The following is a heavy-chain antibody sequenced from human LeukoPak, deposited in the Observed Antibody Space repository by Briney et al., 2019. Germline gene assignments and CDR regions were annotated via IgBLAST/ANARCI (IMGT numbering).Heavy chain of an antibody. D-gene: IGHD3-22*01. CDR3: AGTWLQRGDAFDV. J-gene: IGHJ3*01. CDR1: GGSISSYY. Sequence: SETLSLTCTVSGGSISSYYWSWIRQPPGKGLEWIGYIYYSGSTNYNPSLKSRVTISVDTSKNQFSLKLSSVTAVDTAVYYCAGTWLQRGDAFDVWGQGTMVTVSS. CDR2: IYYSGST. V-gene: IGHV4-59*01.